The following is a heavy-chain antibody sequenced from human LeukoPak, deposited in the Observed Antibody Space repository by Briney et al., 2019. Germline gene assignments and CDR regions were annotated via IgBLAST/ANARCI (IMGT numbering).Heavy chain of an antibody. V-gene: IGHV3-33*01. Sequence: PGRSPRLSCVASGFTFSSYGMHWVRQAPGKGLDWVAVIWYDGSNEYYADSVKGRFTISRDNSKNTLYLQMNSLRAEDTAVYYCAGDLASASSSSSGDYWGQGTLVTVSS. CDR2: IWYDGSNE. D-gene: IGHD6-6*01. CDR1: GFTFSSYG. J-gene: IGHJ4*02. CDR3: AGDLASASSSSSGDY.